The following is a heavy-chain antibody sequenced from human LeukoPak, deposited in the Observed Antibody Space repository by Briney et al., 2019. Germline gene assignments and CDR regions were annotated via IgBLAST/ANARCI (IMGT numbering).Heavy chain of an antibody. J-gene: IGHJ4*02. Sequence: PGGSLRLSCAASGFTFSSYSMNWVRQAPGKGLEWVSYITSSSKTIYYSDSVRGRFTISRDNAKNSLFLQMSSLRDEDTAVYYCARIRPGYYFDYWGQGTLVTVSS. CDR2: ITSSSKTI. V-gene: IGHV3-48*02. CDR1: GFTFSSYS. CDR3: ARIRPGYYFDY.